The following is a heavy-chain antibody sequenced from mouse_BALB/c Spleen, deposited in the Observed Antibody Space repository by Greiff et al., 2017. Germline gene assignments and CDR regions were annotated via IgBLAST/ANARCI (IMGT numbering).Heavy chain of an antibody. CDR2: IDPSDSYT. CDR1: GYTFTSYW. Sequence: VQLQQPGAELVKPGASVKLSCKASGYTFTSYWMHWVKQRPGQGLEWIGEIDPSDSYTNYNQKFKGKATLTVDKSSSTAYMQLSSLTSEDSAVYYCARRDGNYASWFAYWGQGTLVTVSA. CDR3: ARRDGNYASWFAY. D-gene: IGHD2-1*01. V-gene: IGHV1-69*02. J-gene: IGHJ3*01.